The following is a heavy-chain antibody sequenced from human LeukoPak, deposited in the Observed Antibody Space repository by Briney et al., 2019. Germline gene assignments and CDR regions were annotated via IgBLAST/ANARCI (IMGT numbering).Heavy chain of an antibody. Sequence: PGGSLRLSCAASGFIFSTYAMSWVRQAPGKGLVWVSRINSDASSTTYADSVKGRFTISRDNAKNTLYLQMNSLRAEDTAVYYCVVGSGGHYSWGQGTLVTVSS. CDR3: VVGSGGHYS. D-gene: IGHD2-15*01. CDR2: INSDASST. V-gene: IGHV3-74*03. J-gene: IGHJ4*02. CDR1: GFIFSTYA.